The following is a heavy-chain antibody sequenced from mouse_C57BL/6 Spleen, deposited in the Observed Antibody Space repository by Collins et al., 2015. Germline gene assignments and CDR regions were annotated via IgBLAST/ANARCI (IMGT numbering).Heavy chain of an antibody. CDR1: GYTFTSYW. Sequence: QVQLQQPGAELVMPGASVKLSCKASGYTFTSYWMHWVKQRPGQGLEWIGEIDPSDSYTNYNQKFKGKSTLTVDKSSSTAYMQLSSLTSEDSAVYYCARAYGNPFDYWGQGTTLTVSS. V-gene: IGHV1-69*01. CDR2: IDPSDSYT. J-gene: IGHJ2*01. CDR3: ARAYGNPFDY. D-gene: IGHD2-1*01.